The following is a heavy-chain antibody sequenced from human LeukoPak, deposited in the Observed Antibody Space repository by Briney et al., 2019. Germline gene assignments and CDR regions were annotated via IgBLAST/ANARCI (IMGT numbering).Heavy chain of an antibody. CDR3: ARVTDGVVGATPHFDF. Sequence: PGGSLRLSCAASGFSFSSYEMNWVRQAPGKGLEWVSKISSSGSTIYYADSVKGRFTISRDNAKNSLYLQMNSLRAEGTAVYYCARVTDGVVGATPHFDFWGQGTLVTVSS. CDR1: GFSFSSYE. CDR2: ISSSGSTI. V-gene: IGHV3-48*03. D-gene: IGHD1-26*01. J-gene: IGHJ4*02.